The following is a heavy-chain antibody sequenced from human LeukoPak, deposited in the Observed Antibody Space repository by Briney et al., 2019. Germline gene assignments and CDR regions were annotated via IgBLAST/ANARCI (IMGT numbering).Heavy chain of an antibody. CDR3: ASLGYCSGGSCFDY. J-gene: IGHJ4*02. CDR1: GFTFSSYA. D-gene: IGHD2-15*01. Sequence: GGSLRLSCAASGFTFSSYAMSWVRQAPGKGLEWVSAISGSGGSTYYADSVKGRFTISGDNSKNTLYLQMNSLRAEDTAVYYCASLGYCSGGSCFDYWGQGTLVTVSS. CDR2: ISGSGGST. V-gene: IGHV3-23*01.